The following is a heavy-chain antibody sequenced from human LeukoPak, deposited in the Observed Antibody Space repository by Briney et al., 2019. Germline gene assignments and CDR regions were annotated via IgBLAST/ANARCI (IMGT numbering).Heavy chain of an antibody. V-gene: IGHV4-61*02. D-gene: IGHD5-18*01. J-gene: IGHJ4*02. CDR2: IYTSGST. CDR3: ARGTIQLPPY. CDR1: GGSISSGGYY. Sequence: PSETLSLTCTVSGGSISSGGYYWSWIRQPAGKGLEWIGRIYTSGSTNYNPSLKSRVTMSLDTSNNQFSLKLSSVTAADTAVYYCARGTIQLPPYWGQGTLVTVSS.